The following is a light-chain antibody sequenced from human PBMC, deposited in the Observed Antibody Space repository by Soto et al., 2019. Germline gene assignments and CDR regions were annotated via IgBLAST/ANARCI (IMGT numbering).Light chain of an antibody. V-gene: IGLV2-14*01. CDR3: SSYTSSGTWV. J-gene: IGLJ3*02. Sequence: QSVLTQPASVSGSPGQSITLSCTGTNSDVGGFNFVSWLQQHPGKAPKLILYVVTNRPSGVSNRFSGSKSGNTASLTISGLQADDEADYYCSSYTSSGTWVFGGGTKLTVL. CDR2: VVT. CDR1: NSDVGGFNF.